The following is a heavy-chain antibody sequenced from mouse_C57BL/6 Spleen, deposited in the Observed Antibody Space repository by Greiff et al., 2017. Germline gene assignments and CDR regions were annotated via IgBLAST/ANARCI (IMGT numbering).Heavy chain of an antibody. CDR1: GYTFTSYD. D-gene: IGHD1-1*02. J-gene: IGHJ3*01. CDR2: IYPSDGST. Sequence: QVQLQQSGPELVKPGASVKLSCKASGYTFTSYDINWVKQRPGQGLEWIGWIYPSDGSTKYNEKFKGKATLTVDTSSSTAYLELHSLTSEDSAVYCCEGGGYLFAYWGQGTLVTVSA. CDR3: EGGGYLFAY. V-gene: IGHV1-85*01.